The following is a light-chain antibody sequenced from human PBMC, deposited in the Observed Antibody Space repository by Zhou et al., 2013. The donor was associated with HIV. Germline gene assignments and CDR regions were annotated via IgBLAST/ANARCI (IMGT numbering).Light chain of an antibody. Sequence: EIVLTQSPGTLSLSPGQRATLSCRASQSVISRYLAWYQQKPGQAPRLLIYGASSRATGIPDRFSGSGSGRDFTLTISRLEPEDFAVYYCQQYGSSPTTFGGG. CDR3: QQYGSSPTT. CDR1: QSVISRY. V-gene: IGKV3-20*01. CDR2: GAS. J-gene: IGKJ4*01.